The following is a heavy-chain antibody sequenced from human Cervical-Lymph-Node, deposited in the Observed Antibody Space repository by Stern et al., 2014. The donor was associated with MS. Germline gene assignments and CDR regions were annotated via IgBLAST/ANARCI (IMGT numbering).Heavy chain of an antibody. D-gene: IGHD3-10*01. CDR2: INQDGSET. V-gene: IGHV3-7*04. Sequence: DVHLVESVGGLVQPGGSLRLSCAASGFTFSGFWMSWVRQAPGKGLEWVANINQDGSETYYVDSVKGRFTISRDNAKDSLYLQMNSLRAEDTALYYCARGLWFGEYNDVWGQGTMVTVSS. CDR3: ARGLWFGEYNDV. CDR1: GFTFSGFW. J-gene: IGHJ3*01.